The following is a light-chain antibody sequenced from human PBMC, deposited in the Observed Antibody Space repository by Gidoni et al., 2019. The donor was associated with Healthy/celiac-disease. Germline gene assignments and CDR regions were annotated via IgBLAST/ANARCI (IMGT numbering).Light chain of an antibody. CDR3: MIWNSSAWV. V-gene: IGLV5-45*03. J-gene: IGLJ3*02. CDR1: SGINVGTYR. CDR2: YKSDSDK. Sequence: QAVLTQPSSLSASPGASASLTCTLRSGINVGTYRIYWYQQKPGSPPQYLLRYKSDSDKQQGSGVPSRFSGSKYASANAGILLISGLQSEDEADYYCMIWNSSAWVFGGGTKLTVL.